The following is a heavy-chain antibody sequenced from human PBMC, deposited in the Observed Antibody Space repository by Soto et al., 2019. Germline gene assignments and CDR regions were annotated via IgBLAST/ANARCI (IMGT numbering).Heavy chain of an antibody. Sequence: QVQLVESGGGVVQPGRSLRLSCAASGFTFSSYAIHWVRQAPGKGLEWVAIISYDGTNKYYADSVKGRFTISRDDSKNTLYLQMYSLRAEDTAMYYCAKDQGRQLVPHWSFDLWGRGTLVTVSS. CDR1: GFTFSSYA. D-gene: IGHD6-6*01. V-gene: IGHV3-30-3*01. J-gene: IGHJ2*01. CDR3: AKDQGRQLVPHWSFDL. CDR2: ISYDGTNK.